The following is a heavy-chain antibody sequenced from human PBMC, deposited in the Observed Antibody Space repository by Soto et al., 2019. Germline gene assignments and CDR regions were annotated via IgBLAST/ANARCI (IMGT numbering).Heavy chain of an antibody. V-gene: IGHV4-31*03. Sequence: QVQLQESGPGLVKPSQTLSLTCSVSSDSMNSGGYYWSWIRQHPGKGLEWIGYIYSNGDTYYNPSLKSRVTLSVETSKKQFSLNLTSVTAADTAGYYCARRGGSSSGYYYYAMDVWGQGTTVTVSS. CDR2: IYSNGDT. CDR1: SDSMNSGGYY. CDR3: ARRGGSSSGYYYYAMDV. D-gene: IGHD6-6*01. J-gene: IGHJ6*02.